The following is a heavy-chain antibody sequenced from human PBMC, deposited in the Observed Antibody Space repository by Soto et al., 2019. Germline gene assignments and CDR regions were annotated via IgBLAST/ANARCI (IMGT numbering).Heavy chain of an antibody. V-gene: IGHV5-51*01. J-gene: IGHJ4*02. CDR3: ARHDAKSGSFDY. Sequence: XSLKIACKGSGYSFTSYWISWVPQMPGKGLEWMGIIYPGDSDTRYSPSFQGQVTISADKSISTAYLQWSSMKASDTAMYYCARHDAKSGSFDYWGQGTLVTVSS. CDR1: GYSFTSYW. CDR2: IYPGDSDT. D-gene: IGHD3-10*01.